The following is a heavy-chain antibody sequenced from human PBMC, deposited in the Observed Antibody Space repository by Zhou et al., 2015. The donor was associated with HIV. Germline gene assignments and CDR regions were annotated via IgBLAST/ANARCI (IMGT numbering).Heavy chain of an antibody. Sequence: QVQLVQSGAEVKKPGASVKVSCKASGGTFSSYAISWVRQAPGQGLEWVGGIIPMFDIEDHAQKFRGRLTISADKFTSAAYMELSSLRSEDTAVYYCARLVGTIFGVVSHVDVWGQGTTVTVSS. D-gene: IGHD3-3*01. CDR3: ARLVGTIFGVVSHVDV. J-gene: IGHJ6*02. V-gene: IGHV1-69*10. CDR1: GGTFSSYA. CDR2: IIPMFDIE.